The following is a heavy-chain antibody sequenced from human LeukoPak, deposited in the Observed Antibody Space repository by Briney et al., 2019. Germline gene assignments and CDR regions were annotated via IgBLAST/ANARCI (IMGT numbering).Heavy chain of an antibody. CDR2: ISSSSSYI. J-gene: IGHJ5*02. Sequence: GGSLRLSCAASGFTFSSYTMNWVRQAPGKGLEWVSSISSSSSYIYYADSLKGRFTISRDNAENSLYLQMNSLRAEDTAVYYCARDLASGWFDPWGQGTLVTVSS. D-gene: IGHD2-15*01. CDR1: GFTFSSYT. V-gene: IGHV3-21*01. CDR3: ARDLASGWFDP.